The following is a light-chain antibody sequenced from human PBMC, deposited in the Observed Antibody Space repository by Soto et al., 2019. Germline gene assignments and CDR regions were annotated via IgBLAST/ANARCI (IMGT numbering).Light chain of an antibody. CDR1: QSVSSY. Sequence: EIVLTQSPATLSLSPGERATLSCRASQSVSSYLAWYQQKPGQAPRLLIYDASNRATGIPARFSGSESGTEFTLTISSLQSEDFAVYYCQQYNSWPITFGQGTRLEIK. CDR3: QQYNSWPIT. V-gene: IGKV3-11*01. J-gene: IGKJ5*01. CDR2: DAS.